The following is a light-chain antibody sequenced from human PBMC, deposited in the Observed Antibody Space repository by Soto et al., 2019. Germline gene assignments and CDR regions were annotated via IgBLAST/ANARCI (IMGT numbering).Light chain of an antibody. Sequence: QSALTQPASVSGSPGQSITISCTGTSSDVGGYNYVSWYQQHPGKAPKLMIYDVSNRPSGVSNRFSGSKSGNTASLTISGRQAEDEADYYCSSYTSGSTLMVFGGGTKLTVL. V-gene: IGLV2-14*01. CDR3: SSYTSGSTLMV. CDR1: SSDVGGYNY. J-gene: IGLJ2*01. CDR2: DVS.